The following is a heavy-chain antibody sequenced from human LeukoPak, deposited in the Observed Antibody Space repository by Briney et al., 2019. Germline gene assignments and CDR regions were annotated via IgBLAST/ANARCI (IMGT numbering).Heavy chain of an antibody. CDR3: ARRIATAGTNYYYMDV. V-gene: IGHV4-59*01. D-gene: IGHD6-13*01. J-gene: IGHJ6*03. CDR2: IYYSGST. Sequence: SETLSLTCTVPGGSISSYYWSWIRQPPGKGLEWIGYIYYSGSTNYNPSLKSRVTISVDTSKNQFSLKLSSVTAADTAVYYCARRIATAGTNYYYMDVWGKETTVTVSS. CDR1: GGSISSYY.